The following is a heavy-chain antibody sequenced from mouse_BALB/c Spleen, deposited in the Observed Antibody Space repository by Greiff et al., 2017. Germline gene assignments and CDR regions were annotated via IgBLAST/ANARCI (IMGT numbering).Heavy chain of an antibody. V-gene: IGHV5-9-4*01. J-gene: IGHJ2*01. Sequence: EVHLVESGGGLVKPGGSLKLSCAASGFTFSSYAMSWVRQSPEKRLEWVAEISSGGSYTYYPDTVTGRFTISRDNAKNTLYLEMSSLRSEDTAMYYCARGGYGSSYLDYWGQGTTLTVSS. CDR1: GFTFSSYA. CDR2: ISSGGSYT. D-gene: IGHD1-1*01. CDR3: ARGGYGSSYLDY.